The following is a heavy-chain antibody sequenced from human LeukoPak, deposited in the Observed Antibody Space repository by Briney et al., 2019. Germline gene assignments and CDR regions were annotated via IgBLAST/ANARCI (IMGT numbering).Heavy chain of an antibody. CDR3: GASRQYVGAFDI. CDR1: GFTFTSYE. V-gene: IGHV3-48*03. CDR2: ISTSSATI. Sequence: PGGSLRLSCAASGFTFTSYELYWVRQAPGKGLEWISYISTSSATIKYANSVRGRFTISRDDARESLYLQMNSLRAEDTAIYYCGASRQYVGAFDIWDQGTLVTVSS. J-gene: IGHJ3*02. D-gene: IGHD3-16*01.